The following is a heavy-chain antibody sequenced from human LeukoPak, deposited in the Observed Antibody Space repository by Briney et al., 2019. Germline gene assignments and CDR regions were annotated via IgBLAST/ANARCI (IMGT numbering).Heavy chain of an antibody. CDR3: AKDHAKGVVVPAAMGG. D-gene: IGHD2-2*01. J-gene: IGHJ4*02. CDR1: GFTFSSYG. V-gene: IGHV3-30*02. CDR2: IRYDGSNK. Sequence: GGSLRLSCAASGFTFSSYGMHWVRQAPGKGLEWVAFIRYDGSNKYYADSVKGRFTISRDNSKNTLYLQMNSLRAEDTAVYYCAKDHAKGVVVPAAMGGWGQGTLVTVSP.